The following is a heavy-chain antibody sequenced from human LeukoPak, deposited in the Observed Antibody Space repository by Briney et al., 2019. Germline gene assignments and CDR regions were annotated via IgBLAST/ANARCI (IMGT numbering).Heavy chain of an antibody. CDR3: AKDYYGSGRSPVLFDY. Sequence: GGSLRLSCAASGFTFSSYSMNWVRQAPGKGLEWVSSISSSSSYIYYADSVKGRFTISRDNSKNTLYLQMNSLRAEDTAVYYCAKDYYGSGRSPVLFDYWGQGTLVTVSS. V-gene: IGHV3-21*04. J-gene: IGHJ4*02. CDR2: ISSSSSYI. D-gene: IGHD3-10*01. CDR1: GFTFSSYS.